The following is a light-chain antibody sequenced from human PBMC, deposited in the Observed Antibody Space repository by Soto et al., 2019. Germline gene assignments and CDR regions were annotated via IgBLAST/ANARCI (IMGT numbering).Light chain of an antibody. V-gene: IGLV2-8*01. CDR2: EVS. CDR1: SSGVGDYNF. J-gene: IGLJ2*01. Sequence: QSALTQPPSASGSPGQSVTISCTGTSSGVGDYNFVSWYQQHPGKVPKLMIYEVSKRPSGVPDRFSGSKSGNTASLTVSGLQAEDEADYYCSSYAGSNNYVVFGGGTQLTVL. CDR3: SSYAGSNNYVV.